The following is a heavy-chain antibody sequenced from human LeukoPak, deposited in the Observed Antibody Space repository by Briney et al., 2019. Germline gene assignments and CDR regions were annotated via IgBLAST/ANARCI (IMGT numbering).Heavy chain of an antibody. Sequence: ASVKVSYKASGYTFTSYDINWVRQATGQGLEWMGWMNPNSGNTGYAQKFQGRVTMTRNTSISPAYMELSSLRSEDTAVYYCARGRPYYDFWSGYYPNWFDPWGQGTLVTVSS. CDR1: GYTFTSYD. CDR2: MNPNSGNT. CDR3: ARGRPYYDFWSGYYPNWFDP. D-gene: IGHD3-3*01. J-gene: IGHJ5*02. V-gene: IGHV1-8*01.